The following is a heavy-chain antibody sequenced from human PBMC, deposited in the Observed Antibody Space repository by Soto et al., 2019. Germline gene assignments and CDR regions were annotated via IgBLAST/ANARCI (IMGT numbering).Heavy chain of an antibody. D-gene: IGHD6-13*01. Sequence: ASVEVSCTAPGYTLTIYDMNWVQQAKRQGLEWMVWMNPNSGNTGYAQKFQGRVTMTRNTSISTAYMELSSLRSEDTAVYYCARGILAAALGGFDPWGQGTLVTVSS. J-gene: IGHJ5*02. CDR2: MNPNSGNT. CDR1: GYTLTIYD. CDR3: ARGILAAALGGFDP. V-gene: IGHV1-8*01.